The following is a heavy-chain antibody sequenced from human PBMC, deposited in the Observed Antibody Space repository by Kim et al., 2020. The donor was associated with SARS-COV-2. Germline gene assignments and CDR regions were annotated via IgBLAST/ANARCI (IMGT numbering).Heavy chain of an antibody. J-gene: IGHJ4*02. D-gene: IGHD3-9*01. Sequence: SHEDSGKGRFTISRDNAKNPLYLQMNSLRAEDTAVYYCARAVDILSYFDYWGQGTLVTVSS. V-gene: IGHV3-74*01. CDR3: ARAVDILSYFDY.